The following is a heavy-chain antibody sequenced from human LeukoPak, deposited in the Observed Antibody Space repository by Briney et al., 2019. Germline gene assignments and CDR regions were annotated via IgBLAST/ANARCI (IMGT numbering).Heavy chain of an antibody. J-gene: IGHJ4*02. CDR2: ISAYNGNT. CDR3: ARRVVVAATNDY. V-gene: IGHV1-18*01. Sequence: GASVKVCCKASGYTFSSYGITWVRQAPGQGLEWMGWISAYNGNTNYAQKLQGRVTMTTDTSTSTAYMELRSLRSDDTAVYYCARRVVVAATNDYWGQGTLVTVSS. CDR1: GYTFSSYG. D-gene: IGHD2-15*01.